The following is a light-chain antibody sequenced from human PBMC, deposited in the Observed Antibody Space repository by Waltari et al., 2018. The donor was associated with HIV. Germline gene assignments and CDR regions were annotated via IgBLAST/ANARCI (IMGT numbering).Light chain of an antibody. V-gene: IGLV2-14*01. CDR1: GVSDY. J-gene: IGLJ1*01. Sequence: QSALTQPASVSGSPGQSITISCVGVSDYVPWYQQHPGKAPKLMIFEVNYRPSGVSNRFSGSKSGNTASLTISGLQADDEADYYCSSYGSTVTSYVFGTGTRVNVL. CDR3: SSYGSTVTSYV. CDR2: EVN.